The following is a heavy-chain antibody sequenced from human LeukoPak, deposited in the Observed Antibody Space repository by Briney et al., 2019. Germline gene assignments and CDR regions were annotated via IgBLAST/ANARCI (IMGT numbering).Heavy chain of an antibody. CDR2: ICYSGST. CDR3: ARGGAVAGTDY. D-gene: IGHD6-19*01. Sequence: SQTLSLTCTVSGGSISSGGYYWSWIRQHPGKGLEWIGYICYSGSTYYNPSLKSRVTISVDTSKNQFSLKLSSVTAADTAVYYCARGGAVAGTDYWGQGTLVTVSS. CDR1: GGSISSGGYY. V-gene: IGHV4-31*03. J-gene: IGHJ4*02.